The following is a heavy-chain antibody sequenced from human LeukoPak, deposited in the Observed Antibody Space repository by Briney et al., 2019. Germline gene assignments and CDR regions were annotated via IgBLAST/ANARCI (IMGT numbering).Heavy chain of an antibody. CDR2: INLNSGDT. V-gene: IGHV1-2*02. J-gene: IGHJ3*01. CDR3: ARDSIEAPGLVFDF. Sequence: GASVKVSFKASGYTFTDYYVHWMGQAPGQGREGMGWINLNSGDTRYAQRFQGRLTVTRDTSISTAYMDLNGLRSDDTAVYYCARDSIEAPGLVFDFWGQGTMVTISS. D-gene: IGHD6-13*01. CDR1: GYTFTDYY.